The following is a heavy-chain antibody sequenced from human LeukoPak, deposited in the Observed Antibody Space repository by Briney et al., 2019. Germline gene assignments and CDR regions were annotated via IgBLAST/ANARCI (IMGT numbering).Heavy chain of an antibody. Sequence: PSETLSLTCSVSGGSISTYWSWIRQPAGKGLEWIAQIHTSGSTNFNPSLKSRVSISMDTPNNQFSLMISSVTAADTAIYYCAGRGLSTGWTFDYWGHGTLATVS. CDR1: GGSISTY. CDR3: AGRGLSTGWTFDY. V-gene: IGHV4-4*07. J-gene: IGHJ4*01. CDR2: IHTSGST. D-gene: IGHD6-19*01.